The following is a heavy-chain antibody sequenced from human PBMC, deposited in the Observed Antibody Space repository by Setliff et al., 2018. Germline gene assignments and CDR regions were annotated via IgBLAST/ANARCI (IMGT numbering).Heavy chain of an antibody. J-gene: IGHJ4*02. Sequence: ASVKVSCKASGDTSTTYAIHWVRQAPGQGLEWMGWINAGNGNIRYSQNFQGRVTIPRDTSASTAYMELSSLTSEDTAIYYCARGDVYSGSYYHFDYWGQGTLVTVS. CDR3: ARGDVYSGSYYHFDY. V-gene: IGHV1-3*01. CDR2: INAGNGNI. CDR1: GDTSTTYA. D-gene: IGHD1-26*01.